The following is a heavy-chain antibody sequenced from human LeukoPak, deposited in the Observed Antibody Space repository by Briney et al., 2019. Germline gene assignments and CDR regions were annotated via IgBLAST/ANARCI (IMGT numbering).Heavy chain of an antibody. CDR1: GGTFSSYA. V-gene: IGHV1-69*01. D-gene: IGHD4-23*01. J-gene: IGHJ4*02. CDR3: ARDGINGGNFDY. Sequence: ASVKVSCKASGGTFSSYAISWVRQAPGQGLEWMGGIIPIFGTANYAQKFQGRVTITADESTSTAYMELSSLRSEDTAVYYCARDGINGGNFDYWGQGTLVTVSS. CDR2: IIPIFGTA.